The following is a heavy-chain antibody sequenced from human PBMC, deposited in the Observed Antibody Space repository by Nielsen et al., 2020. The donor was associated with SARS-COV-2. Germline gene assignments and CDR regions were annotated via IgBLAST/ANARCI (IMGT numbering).Heavy chain of an antibody. CDR2: ISWNSGSI. CDR1: GFTFDDYA. Sequence: GGPLRLSCAASGFTFDDYAMHWVRQAPGKGLEWVSGISWNSGSIGYADSVKGRFTISRDNAKNSLYLQMNSLRAEDTALYYCAANPTTYDFWSGSHYWGQGTLVTVSS. V-gene: IGHV3-9*01. D-gene: IGHD3-3*01. J-gene: IGHJ4*02. CDR3: AANPTTYDFWSGSHY.